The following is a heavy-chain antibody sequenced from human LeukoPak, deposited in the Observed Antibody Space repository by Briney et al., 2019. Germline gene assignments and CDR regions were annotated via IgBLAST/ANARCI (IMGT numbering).Heavy chain of an antibody. CDR1: GFTFSDYY. CDR2: IRSKANGGTM. J-gene: IGHJ4*01. D-gene: IGHD1-26*01. CDR3: TRVFSWGAGDC. V-gene: IGHV3-71*01. Sequence: GGSLRLSCAGSGFTFSDYYMSWVRQAPGKGVEGVGFIRSKANGGTMEYAASVKARFTISRDDSKSIAYLQMNTLKTEDTAVYYCTRVFSWGAGDCWGPGTLVTASS.